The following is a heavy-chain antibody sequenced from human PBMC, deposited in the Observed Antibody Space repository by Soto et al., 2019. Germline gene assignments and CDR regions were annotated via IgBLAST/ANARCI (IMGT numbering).Heavy chain of an antibody. V-gene: IGHV4-59*12. CDR1: GGSISSYY. D-gene: IGHD1-1*01. Sequence: PSQTLSLTCTVSGGSISSYYWSWILQPPGKGLEWIGYIYYSGSTNYHPSLKSRVMMSVDTSKEQFSLKLRAVTAADTAVYYCVRDGTKTLRDWFDPWGQGISVNVSS. CDR2: IYYSGST. CDR3: VRDGTKTLRDWFDP. J-gene: IGHJ5*02.